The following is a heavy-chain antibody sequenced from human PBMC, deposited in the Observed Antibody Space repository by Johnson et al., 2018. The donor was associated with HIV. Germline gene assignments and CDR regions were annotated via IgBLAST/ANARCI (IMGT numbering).Heavy chain of an antibody. D-gene: IGHD6-19*01. CDR2: INWNSGSI. CDR1: GFTFTYYA. CDR3: ARGLGEGLVIPGPDGYDI. Sequence: VQLVESGGGLVQPGGSLRLSCAASGFTFTYYAMSWVRQAPGKGLEWVSGINWNSGSIGYADSVKGRFSISRDNSKNTVYLQMNSLRAEDTAVYYCARGLGEGLVIPGPDGYDIWGQGTMVTVSS. V-gene: IGHV3-20*04. J-gene: IGHJ3*02.